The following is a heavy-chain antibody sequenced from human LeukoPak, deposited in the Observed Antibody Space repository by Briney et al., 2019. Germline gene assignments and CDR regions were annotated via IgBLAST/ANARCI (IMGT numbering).Heavy chain of an antibody. Sequence: SVKVSCKASGGTFSSYAISWVRQAPGQGLEWMGGIIPIFGTANYAQKFQGRVTITTDESTSTAYMELSSLRSEDTAVYYCARGGGQTYYDILTGYFSMGDYWGQGTLVTVSS. J-gene: IGHJ4*02. V-gene: IGHV1-69*05. D-gene: IGHD3-9*01. CDR3: ARGGGQTYYDILTGYFSMGDY. CDR1: GGTFSSYA. CDR2: IIPIFGTA.